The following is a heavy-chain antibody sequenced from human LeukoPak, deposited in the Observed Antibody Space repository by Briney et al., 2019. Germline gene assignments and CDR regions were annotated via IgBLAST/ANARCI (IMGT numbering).Heavy chain of an antibody. Sequence: PGGSLRLSCAASGFTFSSYSMNWVRQAPGKGQEWVSSISSSSSYIYYADSVKGRFTISRDNAKNSLYLQMSSLRVEDTAVYYCAREHSGGGNYYDSSGYYRSFDYWGQGTPVTVSS. V-gene: IGHV3-21*01. CDR2: ISSSSSYI. J-gene: IGHJ4*02. CDR1: GFTFSSYS. CDR3: AREHSGGGNYYDSSGYYRSFDY. D-gene: IGHD3-22*01.